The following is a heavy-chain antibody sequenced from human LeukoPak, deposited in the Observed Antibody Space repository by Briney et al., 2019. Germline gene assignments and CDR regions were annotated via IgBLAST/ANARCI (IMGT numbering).Heavy chain of an antibody. CDR1: GFTLTSYD. Sequence: GGSLRLSCAASGFTLTSYDINWVRQSPGKGLEWVSYISSSGSAIYYADSVRGRFTVSKDNAKNSLYLQMTSLRAEDTAVYYCARQKVTSWFYFDSWSQGTLVTVSA. D-gene: IGHD4-11*01. J-gene: IGHJ4*02. V-gene: IGHV3-48*03. CDR2: ISSSGSAI. CDR3: ARQKVTSWFYFDS.